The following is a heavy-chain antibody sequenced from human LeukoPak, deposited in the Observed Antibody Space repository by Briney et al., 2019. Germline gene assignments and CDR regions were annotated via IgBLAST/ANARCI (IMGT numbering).Heavy chain of an antibody. CDR1: GVSISSYY. V-gene: IGHV4-59*01. Sequence: SETLSLTCTVSGVSISSYYWSWIRQPPGKGLEWIGYIYYSGSTNYNPSLKSRVTISVDTSKNQFSLKLSSVTAADTAVYYCARGSIAARLLDYWGQGTLVTVSS. CDR3: ARGSIAARLLDY. D-gene: IGHD6-6*01. J-gene: IGHJ4*02. CDR2: IYYSGST.